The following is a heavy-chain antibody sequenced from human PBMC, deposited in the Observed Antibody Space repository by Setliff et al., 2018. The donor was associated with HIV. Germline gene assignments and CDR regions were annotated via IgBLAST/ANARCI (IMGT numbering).Heavy chain of an antibody. CDR1: GDSIDRSNFF. CDR3: ARGGAFCGRDSCYYLDY. CDR2: IYYSGSA. J-gene: IGHJ4*02. D-gene: IGHD2-21*02. Sequence: LSLTCTVSGDSIDRSNFFWTWIRQHPGKGLEWIGYIYYSGSATYNPSLKSQASISIDTSRNEFSLELSSVTAADTAVYFCARGGAFCGRDSCYYLDYWGQGNPVTVSS. V-gene: IGHV4-31*01.